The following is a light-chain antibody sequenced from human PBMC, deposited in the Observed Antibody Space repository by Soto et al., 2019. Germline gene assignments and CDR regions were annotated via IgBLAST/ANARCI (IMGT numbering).Light chain of an antibody. CDR3: AAWDDSLSGWV. J-gene: IGLJ3*02. CDR2: NNN. CDR1: SSNIGSNT. Sequence: QSVLTQPPSASGTPGQRVTISCSGSSSNIGSNTVNWYQQLPRTAPKLLIYNNNQRPSGVPDRFSGSKSGTSASLALSGLQSEDEADYSCAAWDDSLSGWVFGGGTKLTVL. V-gene: IGLV1-44*01.